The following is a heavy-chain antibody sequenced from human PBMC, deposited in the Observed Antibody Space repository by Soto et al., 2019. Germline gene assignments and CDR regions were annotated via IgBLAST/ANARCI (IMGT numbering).Heavy chain of an antibody. J-gene: IGHJ4*02. CDR3: AHRRGDLLTCHYYFDY. Sequence: QITLKESGPTLVKPTQTLTLTCTFSGFSLNTRGVGVGWIRQPPGKALEWLALISWDGEKRYSPSLKSRLTITKDTSENQVGLTMTNMDPVDTATYYCAHRRGDLLTCHYYFDYWGQGTLVTVSS. V-gene: IGHV2-5*02. CDR1: GFSLNTRGVG. CDR2: ISWDGEK. D-gene: IGHD3-9*01.